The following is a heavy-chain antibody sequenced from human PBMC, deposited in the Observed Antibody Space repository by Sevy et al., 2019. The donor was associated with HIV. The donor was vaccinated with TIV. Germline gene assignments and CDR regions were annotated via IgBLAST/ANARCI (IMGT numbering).Heavy chain of an antibody. V-gene: IGHV3-23*01. CDR3: AKGAYDSGSDLYAFDI. CDR1: GFTFSNFA. J-gene: IGHJ3*02. CDR2: ISKTTGDNT. Sequence: GGSLRLSCAASGFTFSNFAMSWVRQAPGKGLQWVSTISKTTGDNTYYADTVKGRFTISRDNSRNVLYLQMNSLRDEDTAVYYCAKGAYDSGSDLYAFDIWGQGTMVTVSS. D-gene: IGHD3-22*01.